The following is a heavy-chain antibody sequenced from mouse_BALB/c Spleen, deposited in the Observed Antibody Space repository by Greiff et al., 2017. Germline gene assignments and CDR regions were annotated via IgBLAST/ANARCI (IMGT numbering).Heavy chain of an antibody. D-gene: IGHD1-1*01. CDR2: INPGSGGT. Sequence: QVHVKQSGAELVRPGTSVKVSCKASGYAFTNYLIEWVKQRPGQGLEWIGVINPGSGGTNYNEKFKGKATLTADKSSSTAYMQLSSLTSDDSAVYFCARSTTVVAAGGYYAMDYWGQGTSVTVSS. V-gene: IGHV1-54*01. J-gene: IGHJ4*01. CDR3: ARSTTVVAAGGYYAMDY. CDR1: GYAFTNYL.